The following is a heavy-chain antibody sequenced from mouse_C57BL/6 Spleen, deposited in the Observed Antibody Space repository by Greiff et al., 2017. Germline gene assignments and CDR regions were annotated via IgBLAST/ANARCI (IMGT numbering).Heavy chain of an antibody. D-gene: IGHD1-1*01. CDR1: GYTFTSYW. V-gene: IGHV1-69*01. CDR2: IDPSDSYT. CDR3: ASYYGSSPHYDMDY. J-gene: IGHJ4*01. Sequence: QVQLQQPGAELVMPGASVKLSCKASGYTFTSYWMHWVKQRPGQGLEWIGEIDPSDSYTNYNQKFKGKSTLTVDKSSSTAYMQLSSLTSEDSAVYYCASYYGSSPHYDMDYWGQGTSVTVSS.